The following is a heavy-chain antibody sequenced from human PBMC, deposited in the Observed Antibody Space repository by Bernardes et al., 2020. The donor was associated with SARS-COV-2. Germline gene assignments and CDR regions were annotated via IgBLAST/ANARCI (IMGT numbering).Heavy chain of an antibody. J-gene: IGHJ4*02. CDR2: VHSSGGS. D-gene: IGHD3-10*02. CDR1: GGSISSSNTY. Sequence: TLSLTCTVSGGSISSSNTYWVWIRQPPGKGLEWVGSVHSSGGSYYNPSLKRRVTISADTSKNQFSLKLSSVTAADTAFYFCARRFCTPSICSQLHYWGQGTLVTVSS. V-gene: IGHV4-39*01. CDR3: ARRFCTPSICSQLHY.